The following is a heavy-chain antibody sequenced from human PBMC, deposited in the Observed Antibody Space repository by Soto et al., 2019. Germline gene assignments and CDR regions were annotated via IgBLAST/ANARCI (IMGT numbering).Heavy chain of an antibody. CDR1: GGSFSSYA. CDR2: IIPMYGTT. Sequence: QVHLVQSGAEVKKPGSSVKVSCRASGGSFSSYAISWVRQAPGHGPEWMGGIIPMYGTTHYAQSFQGRVTITADESTSTAYMELNSLRSEDTAVYYCAREVDIVVVPAAANYGMDVWGQGTTVTVSS. D-gene: IGHD2-2*03. CDR3: AREVDIVVVPAAANYGMDV. V-gene: IGHV1-69*01. J-gene: IGHJ6*02.